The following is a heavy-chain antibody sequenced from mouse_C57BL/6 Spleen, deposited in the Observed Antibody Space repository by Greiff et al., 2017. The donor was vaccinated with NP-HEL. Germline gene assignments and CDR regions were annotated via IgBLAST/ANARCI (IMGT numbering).Heavy chain of an antibody. CDR2: IDPSDSYT. J-gene: IGHJ4*01. V-gene: IGHV1-59*01. CDR3: AGGGYAMDY. CDR1: GYTFTSYW. Sequence: QVQLQQPGAELVRPGTSVKLSCKASGYTFTSYWMHWVKQRPGQGLEWIGVIDPSDSYTNYNQKFKGKATLTVDTSSSTAYMQLSSLTSEDSAVYYCAGGGYAMDYWGQGTSVTVSS.